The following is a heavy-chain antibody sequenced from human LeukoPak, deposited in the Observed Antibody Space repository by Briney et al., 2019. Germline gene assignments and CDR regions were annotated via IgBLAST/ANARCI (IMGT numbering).Heavy chain of an antibody. CDR1: GYTFTGYH. CDR2: INPNSGGT. CDR3: ARLKGLLDY. Sequence: ASVTVSCKASGYTFTGYHLHWVRQAPGQGLEWMGWINPNSGGTNSAQNFQGRVTMTRDTSVSTAYMELSRLRSDDTAVYYCARLKGLLDYWGQGTLVTVSS. V-gene: IGHV1-2*02. J-gene: IGHJ4*02. D-gene: IGHD5-18*01.